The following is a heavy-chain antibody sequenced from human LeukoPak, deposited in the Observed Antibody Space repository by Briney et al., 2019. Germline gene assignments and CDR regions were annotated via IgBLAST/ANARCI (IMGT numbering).Heavy chain of an antibody. Sequence: ASVKDSCKATGYTFSGYYMHWVRQAPGQGLEWMGWINPNSGGTNYAQKFQGRVTMTRDTSISTAYTELSRLRSDDMAVYYCASSSSWYLFDYWGQGTLVTVSS. D-gene: IGHD6-13*01. J-gene: IGHJ4*02. CDR1: GYTFSGYY. CDR2: INPNSGGT. V-gene: IGHV1-2*02. CDR3: ASSSSWYLFDY.